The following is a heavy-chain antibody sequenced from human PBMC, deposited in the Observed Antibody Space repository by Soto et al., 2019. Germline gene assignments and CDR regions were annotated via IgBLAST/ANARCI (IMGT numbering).Heavy chain of an antibody. CDR2: ITGSGGRT. CDR3: AKDTRYGDYVRWFDS. J-gene: IGHJ5*01. D-gene: IGHD4-17*01. CDR1: GFTFSSYA. Sequence: EVHLLESGGGLVQPGGSLRLSCTASGFTFSSYAMTWVRQAPGRGLEGVSGITGSGGRTYYADSVKGRFTISRDNSKSTLYLQMNSLRAEHTAVYYCAKDTRYGDYVRWFDSWGQGTLVTVSS. V-gene: IGHV3-23*01.